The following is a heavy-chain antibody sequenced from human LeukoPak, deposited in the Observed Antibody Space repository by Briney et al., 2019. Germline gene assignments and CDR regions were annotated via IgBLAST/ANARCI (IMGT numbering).Heavy chain of an antibody. CDR3: ARGRSSSRFVY. CDR2: IIPILGIA. D-gene: IGHD6-13*01. V-gene: IGHV1-69*04. CDR1: GGTFSSYA. Sequence: AASVKVSCKASGGTFSSYAISWVRQAPGRGLEWMGRIIPILGIANYAQKFQGRVTITADKSTSTAYMELSSLRSEDTAVYYCARGRSSSRFVYWGKGTLVTVSS. J-gene: IGHJ4*02.